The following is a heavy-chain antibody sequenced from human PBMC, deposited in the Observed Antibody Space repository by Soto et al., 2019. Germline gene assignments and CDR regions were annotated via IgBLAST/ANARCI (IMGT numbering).Heavy chain of an antibody. V-gene: IGHV1-69*13. Sequence: SVKVSCKASGGTFSSYAISWVRQAPGQGLELMGGIIPIFGTANYAQKFQGRVTITADESTSTAYMELSSLRSEDTAVYYCARGGPNDILTGYYYEGGQDYYYYYGMDVWGQGTTVTVYS. J-gene: IGHJ6*02. CDR2: IIPIFGTA. D-gene: IGHD3-9*01. CDR3: ARGGPNDILTGYYYEGGQDYYYYYGMDV. CDR1: GGTFSSYA.